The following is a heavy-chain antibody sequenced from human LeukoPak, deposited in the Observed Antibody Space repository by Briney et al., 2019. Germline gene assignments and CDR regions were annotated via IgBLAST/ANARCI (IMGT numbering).Heavy chain of an antibody. CDR3: AAHYYDSSGYFPTIDY. Sequence: ASVKVSCKASGYTFTSYGISWVRQAPGQGLEWMGWISAYNGNTNYAQKLQGRVTMTTDTSTSTAHMELRSLRSDDTAVYYCAAHYYDSSGYFPTIDYWGQGTLVTVSS. V-gene: IGHV1-18*01. CDR1: GYTFTSYG. CDR2: ISAYNGNT. D-gene: IGHD3-22*01. J-gene: IGHJ4*02.